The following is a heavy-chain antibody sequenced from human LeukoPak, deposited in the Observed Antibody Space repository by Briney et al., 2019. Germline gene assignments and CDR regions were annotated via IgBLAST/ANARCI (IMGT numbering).Heavy chain of an antibody. CDR2: ISVYNGNT. Sequence: ASVKVSCKASGYAFTSYGISWVRQAPAQGLEWMGWISVYNGNTNYAQQLQGRVTMTTDTSTSTAYMELRSLRSDDTAVYYCARVAAAGPYYYYMDVWGKGTTVTASS. J-gene: IGHJ6*03. CDR1: GYAFTSYG. CDR3: ARVAAAGPYYYYMDV. D-gene: IGHD6-13*01. V-gene: IGHV1-18*01.